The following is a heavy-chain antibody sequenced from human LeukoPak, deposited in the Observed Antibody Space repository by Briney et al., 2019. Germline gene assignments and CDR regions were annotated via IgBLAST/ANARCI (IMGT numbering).Heavy chain of an antibody. CDR2: ISHSGST. D-gene: IGHD5-18*01. CDR3: ARGGYGYSYGYSPGY. CDR1: GRSFSGYY. V-gene: IGHV4-34*01. J-gene: IGHJ4*02. Sequence: PSETLSLTCAVYGRSFSGYYWSWIRQPPGKGLEWIGEISHSGSTNYNPSLKSRVTISVDTSKNQFSLKLSSVTAADTAVYYCARGGYGYSYGYSPGYWGQGTLVTVSS.